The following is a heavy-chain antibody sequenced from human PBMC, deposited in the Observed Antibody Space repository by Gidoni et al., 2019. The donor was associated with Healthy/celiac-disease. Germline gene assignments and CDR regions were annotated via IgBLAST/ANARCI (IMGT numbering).Heavy chain of an antibody. CDR1: GFPVSSNY. V-gene: IGHV3-53*01. Sequence: EVQLVASRGGLIQPGGSLRLSCPASGFPVSSNYMSWVRQAPGKGLEWVSVIYSGGSTYYADSVKGRFTISRDNSKNTLYLQMNSLRAEDTAVYYCARERRDGYNCFDYWGQGTLVTVSS. D-gene: IGHD5-12*01. CDR3: ARERRDGYNCFDY. J-gene: IGHJ4*02. CDR2: IYSGGST.